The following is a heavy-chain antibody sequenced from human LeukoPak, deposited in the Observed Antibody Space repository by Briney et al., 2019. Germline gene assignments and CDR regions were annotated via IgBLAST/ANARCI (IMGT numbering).Heavy chain of an antibody. Sequence: GGSLRLSCAASGFTFSSYAMHWVRQAPGKGLEWVAVISYDGSNKYYADSVRGRCTISRDNSKNTLYLQMNSLRAEDTAVYYCTRDAGGSLPLAYWGQGTLVTVSS. CDR3: TRDAGGSLPLAY. J-gene: IGHJ4*02. CDR2: ISYDGSNK. D-gene: IGHD1-26*01. V-gene: IGHV3-30-3*01. CDR1: GFTFSSYA.